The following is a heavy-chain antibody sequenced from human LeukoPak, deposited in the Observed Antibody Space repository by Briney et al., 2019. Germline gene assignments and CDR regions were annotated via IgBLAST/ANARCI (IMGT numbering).Heavy chain of an antibody. CDR3: ASDYSSSWYYFDY. V-gene: IGHV4-31*03. D-gene: IGHD6-13*01. CDR2: IYYSGST. Sequence: SGTLSLTCTVSGGSISSGGYYWSWIRQHPGKGLEWIGYIYYSGSTYYNPSLKSRVTISVDTSKNQFSLKLSSVTAADTAVYYCASDYSSSWYYFDYWGQGTLVTVSS. J-gene: IGHJ4*02. CDR1: GGSISSGGYY.